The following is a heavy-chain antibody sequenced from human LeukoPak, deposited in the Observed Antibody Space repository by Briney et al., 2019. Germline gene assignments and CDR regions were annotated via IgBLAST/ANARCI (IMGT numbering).Heavy chain of an antibody. CDR1: GYTFTGYY. J-gene: IGHJ4*02. CDR3: ARVPVYSSSSGYYFDY. D-gene: IGHD6-6*01. Sequence: GASVRVSCKASGYTFTGYYMHWVRQAPGQGFEWMGWINPNSGGTNYAQKFQGRVTMTRDTSISTAYMELSRLRSDDTAVYYCARVPVYSSSSGYYFDYWGQGTLVTLSS. V-gene: IGHV1-2*02. CDR2: INPNSGGT.